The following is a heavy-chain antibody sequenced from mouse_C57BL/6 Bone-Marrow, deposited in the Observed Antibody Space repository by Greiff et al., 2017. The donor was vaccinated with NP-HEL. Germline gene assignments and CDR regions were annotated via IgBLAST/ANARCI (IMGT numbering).Heavy chain of an antibody. J-gene: IGHJ2*01. CDR3: ARRQIYYDYGDYFDY. D-gene: IGHD2-4*01. CDR1: GYTFTDYN. Sequence: VQLKESGPELVKPGASVKIPCKASGYTFTDYNMDWVKQSHGKSLEWIGDINPNNGGTIYNQKFKGKATLTVDKSSSTAYRELRSLTSEDTAVYYCARRQIYYDYGDYFDYWGQGTTLTVSS. V-gene: IGHV1-18*01. CDR2: INPNNGGT.